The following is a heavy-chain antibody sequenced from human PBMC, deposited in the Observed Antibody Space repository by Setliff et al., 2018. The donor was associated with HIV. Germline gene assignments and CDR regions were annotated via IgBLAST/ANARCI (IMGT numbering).Heavy chain of an antibody. D-gene: IGHD5-18*01. Sequence: GASVKVSCKASGGTFSSYAISGVRQAPGQGLEWMGGIIPILGIANYAQKFQGRVTITADKSTSTAYMELSSLRSEDTAVYYCAREDTAMVTPYYYYYGMDVWGQGTTVTVSS. V-gene: IGHV1-69*10. CDR2: IIPILGIA. CDR3: AREDTAMVTPYYYYYGMDV. CDR1: GGTFSSYA. J-gene: IGHJ6*02.